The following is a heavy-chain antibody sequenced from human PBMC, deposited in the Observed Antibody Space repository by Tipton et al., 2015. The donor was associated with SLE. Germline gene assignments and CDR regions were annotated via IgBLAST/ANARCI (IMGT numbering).Heavy chain of an antibody. Sequence: TLSLTCAVYGGSFSGYYWSWNRQPPGKGLEWIGEINHSGSTNYNPSLKSQVTISVDTSKNHFSLKLSSVTAADTAVYYCARGRPAFDIWGQGTMVTVSS. CDR1: GGSFSGYY. CDR2: INHSGST. J-gene: IGHJ3*02. V-gene: IGHV4-34*01. CDR3: ARGRPAFDI.